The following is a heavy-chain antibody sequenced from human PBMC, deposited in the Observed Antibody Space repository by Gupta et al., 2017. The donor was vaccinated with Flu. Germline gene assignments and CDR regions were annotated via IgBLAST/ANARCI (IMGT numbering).Heavy chain of an antibody. J-gene: IGHJ4*02. V-gene: IGHV3-23*01. Sequence: EVQLLESGGGLVQPGGALGLSCAASGLTFSTMPMTWVRQAPEKGLEWVSTISPGSSTAHYAESVKGRFTISRDNSKNTLYLQMVSLRAEDTAVYCCGSHSSIAAPVDYWGQGTLVTVSS. CDR1: GLTFSTMP. CDR3: GSHSSIAAPVDY. D-gene: IGHD6-6*01. CDR2: ISPGSSTA.